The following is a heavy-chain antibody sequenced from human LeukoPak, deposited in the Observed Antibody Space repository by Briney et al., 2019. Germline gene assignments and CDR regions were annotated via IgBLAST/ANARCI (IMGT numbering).Heavy chain of an antibody. J-gene: IGHJ5*02. CDR3: ARQEYCSGGSCYTWFDP. D-gene: IGHD2-15*01. CDR1: GYSINNYW. V-gene: IGHV5-51*01. CDR2: IYPADSDI. Sequence: GESLKISCKGLGYSINNYWIGWVRQMPGKGLEWMGIIYPADSDIRYSPSFQGQVTISADKSISTAYLQWSSLKASDTAIYYCARQEYCSGGSCYTWFDPWGQGTLVIVSS.